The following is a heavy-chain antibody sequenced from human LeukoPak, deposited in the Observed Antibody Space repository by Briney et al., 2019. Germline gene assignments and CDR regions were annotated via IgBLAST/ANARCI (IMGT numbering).Heavy chain of an antibody. CDR3: AKNYYGSGSYDY. CDR1: GFTFSSYG. D-gene: IGHD3-10*01. CDR2: ISGSGGST. J-gene: IGHJ4*02. Sequence: GGTLRLSCAASGFTFSSYGMSWARQAPGKGLEWVSAISGSGGSTYYADSVKGRFAISRDNSKNTLYLQMNSLRAEDTAVYYCAKNYYGSGSYDYWGQGTLVTVSS. V-gene: IGHV3-23*01.